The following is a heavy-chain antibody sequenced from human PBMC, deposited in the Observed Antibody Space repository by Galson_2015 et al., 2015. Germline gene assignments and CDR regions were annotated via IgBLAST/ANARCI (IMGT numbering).Heavy chain of an antibody. V-gene: IGHV3-48*02. Sequence: SLRLSCAASGFTFSSYSMNWVRQAPGKGLEWVSYISSSTSTIYYADSVKGRFTFSRDDAKNSLYLQMNSLRDEDTAVYYCARALGARYYFDYWGQGTLVTVSS. CDR1: GFTFSSYS. CDR2: ISSSTSTI. J-gene: IGHJ4*02. CDR3: ARALGARYYFDY.